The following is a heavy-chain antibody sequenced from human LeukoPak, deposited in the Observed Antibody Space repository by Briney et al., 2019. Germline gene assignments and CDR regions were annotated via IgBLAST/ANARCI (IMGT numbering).Heavy chain of an antibody. CDR1: GFTFGDYA. Sequence: PGGSLRLSCTASGFTFGDYAMSWVRQAPGKGREWVGFIRSKAYGGTTEYAASVKGRFTISRDDSKSIAYLQMNSLKTEDAAIYYCTFGSYYYYAMDVWGQGTTVTVSS. CDR3: TFGSYYYYAMDV. CDR2: IRSKAYGGTT. J-gene: IGHJ6*02. V-gene: IGHV3-49*04. D-gene: IGHD3-16*01.